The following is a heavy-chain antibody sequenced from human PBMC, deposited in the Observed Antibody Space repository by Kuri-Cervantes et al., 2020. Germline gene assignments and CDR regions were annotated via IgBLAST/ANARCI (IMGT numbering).Heavy chain of an antibody. CDR3: ARAGRDGYSYDAFDI. J-gene: IGHJ3*02. V-gene: IGHV1-8*01. CDR2: MNPNSANT. CDR1: GYTFTSYD. Sequence: ASVKVSCKASGYTFTSYDINWVRQATGQGLEWVGWMNPNSANTGYAQKFQGRVTMTRNTSISTAYMELSSLRSEDTAVYYCARAGRDGYSYDAFDIWGQGTMVTVSS. D-gene: IGHD5-24*01.